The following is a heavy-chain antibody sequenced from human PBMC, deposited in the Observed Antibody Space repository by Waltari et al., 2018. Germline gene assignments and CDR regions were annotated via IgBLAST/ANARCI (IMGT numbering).Heavy chain of an antibody. D-gene: IGHD3-10*01. CDR2: IYHSVVT. Sequence: QVQLLESGPGLVKPSETLSLTCAVSGYSISSAYYWGWIRPPPGKGLEWIGSIYHSVVTDFRPFLSSLVTISVDTSRNKWSLKLGSVTAAEKAVYYCTRVRVALWFRGVCDYGGQRTLVIVSS. CDR3: TRVRVALWFRGVCDY. CDR1: GYSISSAYY. J-gene: IGHJ4*02. V-gene: IGHV4-38-2*01.